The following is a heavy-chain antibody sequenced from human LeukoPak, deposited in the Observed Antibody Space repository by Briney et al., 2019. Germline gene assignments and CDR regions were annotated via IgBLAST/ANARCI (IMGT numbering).Heavy chain of an antibody. CDR3: AKPAYAGYYYYMDV. Sequence: GGSLRLSCAASGFTFSNYGMHWVRQAPGKGLEWVAFIRYDGSNKYYADSVKGRFTISRDNSKNTLYLQMNSLRVEDTAVYYCAKPAYAGYYYYMDVWGKGTTVTVSS. D-gene: IGHD3-16*01. CDR1: GFTFSNYG. V-gene: IGHV3-30*02. CDR2: IRYDGSNK. J-gene: IGHJ6*03.